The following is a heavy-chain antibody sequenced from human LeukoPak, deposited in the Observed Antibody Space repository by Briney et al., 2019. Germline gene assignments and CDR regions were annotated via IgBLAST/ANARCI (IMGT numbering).Heavy chain of an antibody. CDR3: ARARRLGYFDY. CDR2: IYYSGSS. J-gene: IGHJ4*02. Sequence: SETLSLTCTVSGGSINGYSWSWIRQPPGNGLEWIGNIYYSGSSKYNPSLRSRVTISVDTSKNQFSLKLNSVTTADTAVYYCARARRLGYFDYWGQGTLVTVSS. CDR1: GGSINGYS. D-gene: IGHD6-13*01. V-gene: IGHV4-59*01.